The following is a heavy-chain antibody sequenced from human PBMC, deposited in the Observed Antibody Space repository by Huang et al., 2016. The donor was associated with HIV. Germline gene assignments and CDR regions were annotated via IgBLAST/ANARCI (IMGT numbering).Heavy chain of an antibody. D-gene: IGHD2-21*01. CDR1: GYSFTTYA. CDR3: AREFVIFGAPLWPAY. Sequence: QVQLVQSGAEVKKPGASVKVSCKASGYSFTTYALHWVRQAPGPRLEWMGWINTGNGNTKYSQKFQGRVTITRDTSASTVYMEVSSLTFEDTAVYYCAREFVIFGAPLWPAYWGQGTLISVSS. CDR2: INTGNGNT. V-gene: IGHV1-3*04. J-gene: IGHJ4*02.